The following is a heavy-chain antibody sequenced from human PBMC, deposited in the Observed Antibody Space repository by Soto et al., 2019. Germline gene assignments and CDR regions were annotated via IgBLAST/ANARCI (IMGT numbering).Heavy chain of an antibody. Sequence: ASVKVSCKASGYTFTGHYIHWVRQAPEQGPEWMGEIGPESGATRYAQKFQGRITMTRDASINTAYMQLNRLTSDDTAVYFCAREFAVKTLVHRVSLHFDFWGAGTLVTVSS. CDR3: AREFAVKTLVHRVSLHFDF. CDR2: IGPESGAT. D-gene: IGHD6-13*01. V-gene: IGHV1-2*02. CDR1: GYTFTGHY. J-gene: IGHJ4*02.